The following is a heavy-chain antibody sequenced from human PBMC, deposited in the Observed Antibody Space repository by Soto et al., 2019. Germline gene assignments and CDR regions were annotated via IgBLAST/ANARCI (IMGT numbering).Heavy chain of an antibody. V-gene: IGHV4-31*03. CDR3: ARGRDGYNYEIAFDI. CDR2: IYYSGST. CDR1: GGSISSGGYY. Sequence: PSETLSLTCTVSGGSISSGGYYWSWIRQHPGKGLEWIGYIYYSGSTYYNPSLKSRVTMSVDTSKNQFSLKLSSVTAADTAVYYCARGRDGYNYEIAFDIWGQGTMVTVS. J-gene: IGHJ3*02. D-gene: IGHD5-12*01.